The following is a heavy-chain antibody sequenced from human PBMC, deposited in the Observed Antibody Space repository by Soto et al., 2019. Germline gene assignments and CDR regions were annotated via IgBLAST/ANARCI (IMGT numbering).Heavy chain of an antibody. CDR3: TTIIRWTYYFDY. Sequence: EVQLVESGGGLVKPGGSLRLSCAASGLTFSTARMSWVRQPPGHRLAWVRPLKSKTDGGTTDYAAPVKGRFTISRDDSKNTLYLQMNSLKTEDTAVYYCTTIIRWTYYFDYWGQGTLVTVSS. CDR1: GLTFSTAR. CDR2: LKSKTDGGTT. J-gene: IGHJ4*02. D-gene: IGHD4-17*01. V-gene: IGHV3-15*01.